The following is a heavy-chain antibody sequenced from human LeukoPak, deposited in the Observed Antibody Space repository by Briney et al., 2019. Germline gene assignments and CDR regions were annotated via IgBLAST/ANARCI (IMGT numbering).Heavy chain of an antibody. CDR3: ARGITGPYYYYYYMDV. CDR1: GFTFDDYG. V-gene: IGHV3-20*04. D-gene: IGHD3-16*01. J-gene: IGHJ6*03. CDR2: INWNGGST. Sequence: PGGSLRLSCAASGFTFDDYGMSWVRQAPGKWLEWVSGINWNGGSTGYADSVKGRFTISRDNAKNSLYLQMNSLRAEDTALYYCARGITGPYYYYYYMDVWGKGTTVTVSS.